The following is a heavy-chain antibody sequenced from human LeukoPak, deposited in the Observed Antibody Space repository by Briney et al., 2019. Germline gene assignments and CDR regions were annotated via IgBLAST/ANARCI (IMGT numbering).Heavy chain of an antibody. J-gene: IGHJ4*02. D-gene: IGHD5-18*01. CDR2: IFSGGNT. CDR3: ARGYNYGLFDY. V-gene: IGHV3-66*01. Sequence: PGGSLRLSCAASGFTVTSNYMTWVRQPPGKGLEYVSVIFSGGNTYYTDSVKGRFTISRDSSKNTLYLQMNSLRAEDTAVYYCARGYNYGLFDYWGQGTLVTVSS. CDR1: GFTVTSNY.